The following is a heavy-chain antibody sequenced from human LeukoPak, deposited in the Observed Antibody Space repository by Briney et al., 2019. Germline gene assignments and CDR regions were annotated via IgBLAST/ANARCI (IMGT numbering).Heavy chain of an antibody. CDR1: GFTFDDYA. D-gene: IGHD6-6*01. Sequence: GGSLRLSRAASGFTFDDYAMHWVRQAPGKGLEWVSGISWNSGSIGYADSVKGRFTISRDNAKNSLYLQMNSLRAEDTALYYCAKDLEYSSSSALDYWGQGTLVTVSS. J-gene: IGHJ4*02. V-gene: IGHV3-9*01. CDR2: ISWNSGSI. CDR3: AKDLEYSSSSALDY.